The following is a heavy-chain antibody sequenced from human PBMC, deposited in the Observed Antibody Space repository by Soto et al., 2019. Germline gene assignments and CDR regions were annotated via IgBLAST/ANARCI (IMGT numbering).Heavy chain of an antibody. V-gene: IGHV4-39*01. J-gene: IGHJ3*02. CDR3: AKGRYAIPDAFDI. CDR1: GGSISSSNHY. D-gene: IGHD2-8*01. CDR2: IYHSGST. Sequence: QLQLQESGPGLVKPSETLSLTCTVSGGSISSSNHYWGWVRQPPGKGLEWIGSIYHSGSTYYNPSLKSRVTISVDTSKNQFSLKLRSVTTTDTAVYYCAKGRYAIPDAFDIWGQGTMVTVSS.